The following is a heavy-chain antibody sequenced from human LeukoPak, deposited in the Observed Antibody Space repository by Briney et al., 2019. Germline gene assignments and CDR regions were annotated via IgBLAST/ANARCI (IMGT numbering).Heavy chain of an antibody. D-gene: IGHD6-13*01. CDR1: GGTFSSYA. CDR2: ISAYNGNT. J-gene: IGHJ4*02. Sequence: GASVKVSCKASGGTFSSYAISWVRQAPGQGLEWMGWISAYNGNTNYAQKLQGRVTMTTDTSTSTAYMELRSLRSDDTAVYYCARAGYSSSWYYFDYWGQGTLVTVSS. V-gene: IGHV1-18*01. CDR3: ARAGYSSSWYYFDY.